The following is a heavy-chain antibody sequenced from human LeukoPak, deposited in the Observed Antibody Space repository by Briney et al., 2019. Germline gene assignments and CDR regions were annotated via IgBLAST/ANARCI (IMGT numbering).Heavy chain of an antibody. V-gene: IGHV4-34*01. Sequence: SETLSLTCAVYGGSFSGYCWSWIRQPPGKGLEWIGEINHSGSTNYNPSLKSRVTISVDTSKNQFSLKLSSVTAADTAVYYCARGDIVATDFDYWGQGTLVTVSS. CDR2: INHSGST. J-gene: IGHJ4*02. D-gene: IGHD5-12*01. CDR3: ARGDIVATDFDY. CDR1: GGSFSGYC.